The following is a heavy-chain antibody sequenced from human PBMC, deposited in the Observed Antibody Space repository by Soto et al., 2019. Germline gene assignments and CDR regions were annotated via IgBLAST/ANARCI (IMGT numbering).Heavy chain of an antibody. CDR1: GFVFKDSS. J-gene: IGHJ4*02. D-gene: IGHD3-10*01. CDR2: IRDRAYSYAT. Sequence: VLLVESGGGLVQPGGSLKLSCAASGFVFKDSSIHWVRQASEKGLEWVGRIRDRAYSYATAYAASVKGRFTISRDDSSNTAYLQMNSLKTEDTAIYYCTRLISAAQDYWGQGTLVTVSS. CDR3: TRLISAAQDY. V-gene: IGHV3-73*01.